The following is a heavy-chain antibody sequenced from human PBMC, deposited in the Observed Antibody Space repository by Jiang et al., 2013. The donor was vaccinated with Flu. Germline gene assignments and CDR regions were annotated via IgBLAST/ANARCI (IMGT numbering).Heavy chain of an antibody. V-gene: IGHV3-15*07. CDR2: IKSKTDGGTT. CDR3: ARSPFGVVTTRYYGMDV. CDR1: GFTFSNAW. Sequence: RLSCAASGFTFSNAWVNWVRQAPGKGLEWVGRIKSKTDGGTTDYAAPVKGRFTISRDDSKNTLYLQMNSLRAEDTAVYYCARSPFGVVTTRYYGMDVWGQGTTVTVSS. J-gene: IGHJ6*02. D-gene: IGHD3-3*01.